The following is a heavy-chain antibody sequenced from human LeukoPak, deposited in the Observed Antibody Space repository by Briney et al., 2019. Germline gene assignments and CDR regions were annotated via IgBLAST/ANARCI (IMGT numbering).Heavy chain of an antibody. D-gene: IGHD6-13*01. J-gene: IGHJ4*02. CDR2: VNPIFGTA. CDR1: GGTFSIYA. CDR3: ARDHSSSWYFDY. V-gene: IGHV1-69*13. Sequence: GASVKVSFKSSGGTFSIYAIIWVRQAPGQGLEWMGGVNPIFGTANYAQKFQGRVTITSDESTSTAYMELSSLRSEDTAVYYCARDHSSSWYFDYWGQGTLVTVSS.